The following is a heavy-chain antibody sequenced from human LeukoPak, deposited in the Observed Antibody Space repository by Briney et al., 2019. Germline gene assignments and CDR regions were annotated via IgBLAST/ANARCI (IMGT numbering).Heavy chain of an antibody. J-gene: IGHJ4*02. CDR2: VSSSSSYI. CDR3: ARERRGRYRVDY. D-gene: IGHD1-26*01. CDR1: GFTFSSYS. Sequence: GGSLRLSCAASGFTFSSYSMNWVRQAPGKGLEWVSSVSSSSSYIYYADSVKGRFTISRDNAKNSLYLQMNSLRAEDTAVYYCARERRGRYRVDYWGQGTLVTVSS. V-gene: IGHV3-21*01.